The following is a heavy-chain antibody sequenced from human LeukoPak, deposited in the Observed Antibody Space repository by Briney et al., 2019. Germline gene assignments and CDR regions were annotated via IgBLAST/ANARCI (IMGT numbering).Heavy chain of an antibody. J-gene: IGHJ4*02. CDR2: ISAYNGNT. CDR3: ARDIEGLYYFDF. V-gene: IGHV1-18*01. CDR1: GYTFSSYG. D-gene: IGHD2-15*01. Sequence: GASVKVSCKASGYTFSSYGISWVRQAPGQGLEWMGWISAYNGNTNYAQKLQGRVTMTTDTSTSTAYMELRSLRSDDAAVYYCARDIEGLYYFDFCGQGTLVTVSS.